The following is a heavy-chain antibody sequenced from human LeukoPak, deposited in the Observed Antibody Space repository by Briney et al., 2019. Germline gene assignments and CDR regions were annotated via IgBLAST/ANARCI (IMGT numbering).Heavy chain of an antibody. V-gene: IGHV3-66*02. CDR3: ARRENSGYSDY. D-gene: IGHD1-26*01. CDR2: FYSGGDT. CDR1: GVAVSSNY. J-gene: IGHJ4*02. Sequence: GGSLRLSCAASGVAVSSNYMTWVRQAPGKGLEWISVFYSGGDTYYADSVKGRFTISRDDSKNTLYLQMNSLRAEDTAVYYCARRENSGYSDYWGQGTLVTVSS.